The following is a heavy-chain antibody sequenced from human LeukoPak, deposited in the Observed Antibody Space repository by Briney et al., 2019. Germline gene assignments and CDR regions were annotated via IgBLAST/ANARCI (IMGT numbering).Heavy chain of an antibody. CDR3: ARDVRIVYYNRSPDY. D-gene: IGHD3-22*01. Sequence: PGGSLRLSCAASGFSFNKYGMHWVRQAPGKGLEWVAYIGHDGSNKYYADSVKDRFTISRDSSKNTLYLQMNSLRAEDAAVYYCARDVRIVYYNRSPDYWGQGTLVTVSS. CDR2: IGHDGSNK. V-gene: IGHV3-30*02. CDR1: GFSFNKYG. J-gene: IGHJ4*02.